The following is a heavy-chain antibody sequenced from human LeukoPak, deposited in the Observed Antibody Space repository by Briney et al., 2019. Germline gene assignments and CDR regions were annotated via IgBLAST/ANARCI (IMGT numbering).Heavy chain of an antibody. J-gene: IGHJ3*02. Sequence: GGSLRLSCAASGFTFSSYAMSWVRQAPGKGLECVSAISGSGGSTYYADSVKGRFTISRDNSKNTLYLQMNSLRAEDTAVYYCAKDKGRFCSGSSCYSDAFDIWRQGTMVTVSS. CDR2: ISGSGGST. D-gene: IGHD2-15*01. CDR1: GFTFSSYA. V-gene: IGHV3-23*01. CDR3: AKDKGRFCSGSSCYSDAFDI.